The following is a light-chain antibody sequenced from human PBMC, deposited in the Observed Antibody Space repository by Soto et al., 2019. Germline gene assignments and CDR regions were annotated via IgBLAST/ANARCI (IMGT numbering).Light chain of an antibody. CDR2: YDD. Sequence: QSVLTQPASVSGAPRQRVTISCSGSSSNIGNNAVNWYQQLPGKAPKLLIYYDDLLPSGVSDRFSGSNSGTSASLAISGLQSEDEADYYCAAWDDSQNGLVFGGGTKLTVL. J-gene: IGLJ2*01. CDR3: AAWDDSQNGLV. V-gene: IGLV1-36*01. CDR1: SSNIGNNA.